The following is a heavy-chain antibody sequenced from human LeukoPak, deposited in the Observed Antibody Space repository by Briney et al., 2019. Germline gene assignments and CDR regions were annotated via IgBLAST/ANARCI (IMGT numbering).Heavy chain of an antibody. CDR2: IYYPGST. CDR1: GGSISTYY. D-gene: IGHD3-22*01. Sequence: QVQLQESGPGLVKPSETLSLTCTVSGGSISTYYWSWIRQPPGTGLEVIGYIYYPGSTNYNPSLKSRVTISVDTSKNQSSLKLSSVTAADTAVYYCARALYYYDSSGYDWGQGTLVTVSS. V-gene: IGHV4-59*01. CDR3: ARALYYYDSSGYD. J-gene: IGHJ4*02.